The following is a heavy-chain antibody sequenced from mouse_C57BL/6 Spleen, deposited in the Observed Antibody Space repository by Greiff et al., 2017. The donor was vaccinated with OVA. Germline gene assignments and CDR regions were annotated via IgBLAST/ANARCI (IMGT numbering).Heavy chain of an antibody. Sequence: VQLQQPGAELVRPGSSVKLSCKASGYTFTSYWMHWVKQRPIQGLEWIGNIDPSDSETHYNQKFKDKATLTVDKSSSTAYMQLSSLTSEDSAVYYCARRDSNGGYFDYWGQGTTLTVSS. CDR3: ARRDSNGGYFDY. CDR2: IDPSDSET. D-gene: IGHD3-3*01. CDR1: GYTFTSYW. J-gene: IGHJ2*01. V-gene: IGHV1-52*01.